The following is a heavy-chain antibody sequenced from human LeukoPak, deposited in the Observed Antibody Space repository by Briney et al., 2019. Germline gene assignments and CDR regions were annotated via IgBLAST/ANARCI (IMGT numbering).Heavy chain of an antibody. CDR2: ISGSGGST. J-gene: IGHJ1*01. CDR3: ARPGSSGPDQEH. D-gene: IGHD3-10*01. CDR1: GFTFSSYA. V-gene: IGHV3-23*01. Sequence: GGSLRLSCAASGFTFSSYAMSWVRQAPGKGLEWVSAISGSGGSTYYADSVKGRFTISRDNSKNTLYLQMNSLRAEDTAVYYCARPGSSGPDQEHWGQGTLVTVSS.